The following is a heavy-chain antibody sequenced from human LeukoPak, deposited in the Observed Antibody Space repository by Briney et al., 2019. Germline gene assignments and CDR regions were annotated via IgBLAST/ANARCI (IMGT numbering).Heavy chain of an antibody. CDR3: ARDDDIVVGFDY. V-gene: IGHV3-21*01. J-gene: IGHJ4*02. CDR1: GFTLSRNS. Sequence: GGSLRLSCAASGFTLSRNSMNWDRQAPGEGLRWVSTISSSSSYIYYADSVKGRFTISRDNAKNSLYLQMNSLRAEDTAVYYCARDDDIVVGFDYWGQGTLVTVSS. CDR2: ISSSSSYI. D-gene: IGHD2-2*01.